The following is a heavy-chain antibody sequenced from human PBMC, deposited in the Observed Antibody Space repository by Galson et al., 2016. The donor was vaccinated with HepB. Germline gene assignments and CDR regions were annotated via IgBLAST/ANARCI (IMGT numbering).Heavy chain of an antibody. D-gene: IGHD3-22*01. J-gene: IGHJ4*02. CDR3: AKVLSDSSGYYRDPFDY. Sequence: SLRLSCAASGFTFRSYAMSWVRQAPGKGLEWVSISSGNGGSTYYADSVKGRFTISRDNSKNSLYLPMNSLRAEDTAVYYCAKVLSDSSGYYRDPFDYWGQGTLVTVSS. CDR2: SSGNGGST. V-gene: IGHV3-23*01. CDR1: GFTFRSYA.